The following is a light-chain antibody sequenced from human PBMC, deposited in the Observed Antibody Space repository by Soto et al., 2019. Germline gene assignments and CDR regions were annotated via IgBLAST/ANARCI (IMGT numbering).Light chain of an antibody. Sequence: QSALTQPASVSGSPGQSITISWTGTSSDVGSYGFVSWYQQHPGKAPKLIIYEDNKRPSGVSNRFSASRSGSTASLTISGLQAEDEADYYCCSYAGGGALYVFGTGTKVTVL. CDR3: CSYAGGGALYV. CDR1: SSDVGSYGF. CDR2: EDN. J-gene: IGLJ1*01. V-gene: IGLV2-23*01.